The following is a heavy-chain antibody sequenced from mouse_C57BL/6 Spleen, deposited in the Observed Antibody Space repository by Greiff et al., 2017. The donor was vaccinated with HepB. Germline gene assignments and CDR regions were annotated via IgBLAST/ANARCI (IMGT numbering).Heavy chain of an antibody. Sequence: VKLQESDAELVKPGASVKISCKVSGYTFTDHTIHWMKQRPEQGLEWIGYIYPRDGSTKYNEKFKGKATLTADKSSSTAYMQLNSLTSEDSAVYFCARPNWDASWFAYWGQGTLVTVSA. J-gene: IGHJ3*01. CDR2: IYPRDGST. CDR3: ARPNWDASWFAY. D-gene: IGHD4-1*01. CDR1: GYTFTDHT. V-gene: IGHV1-78*01.